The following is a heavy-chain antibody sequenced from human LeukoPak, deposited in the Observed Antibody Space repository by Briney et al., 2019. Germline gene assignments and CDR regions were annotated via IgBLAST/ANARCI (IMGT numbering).Heavy chain of an antibody. Sequence: PSETLSLTCTVSGGSISSYYWSWIRQPAGKGLEWIGRFYTSESSNYNPSLKSRVTMSVDTSNNQFSLKLSSVTAADTAVYYCARVELGVPSNWFDPWGQGTLVTVSS. J-gene: IGHJ5*02. D-gene: IGHD1-26*01. CDR1: GGSISSYY. CDR2: FYTSESS. CDR3: ARVELGVPSNWFDP. V-gene: IGHV4-4*07.